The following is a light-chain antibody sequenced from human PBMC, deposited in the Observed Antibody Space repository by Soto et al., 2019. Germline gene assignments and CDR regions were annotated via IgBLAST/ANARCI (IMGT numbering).Light chain of an antibody. Sequence: QSVLTQPPSVSGAPGQTVTISCTGSSSNIGAGYDVHWYQQFPGTAPKLRIYGNNNRPSGIPDRFSGSKSGTSASLAITGRQAEDEADYCCQSHGRSLSAVFGGGTQLTVL. J-gene: IGLJ7*01. CDR2: GNN. CDR3: QSHGRSLSAV. V-gene: IGLV1-40*01. CDR1: SSNIGAGYD.